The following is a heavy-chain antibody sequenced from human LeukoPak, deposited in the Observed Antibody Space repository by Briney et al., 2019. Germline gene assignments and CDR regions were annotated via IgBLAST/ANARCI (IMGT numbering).Heavy chain of an antibody. V-gene: IGHV3-15*01. J-gene: IGHJ4*02. Sequence: GGSLRLSCAASGFTFSNAWMSWVRQAPGKGLEWVGRIKSKTDGGTTDYAAPVKGRFTISRDDSKNTLYLQMNSLKTEDTAVYYCTTAGYIVVVVAAKELDYWGQGTLVTVSP. CDR2: IKSKTDGGTT. CDR3: TTAGYIVVVVAAKELDY. CDR1: GFTFSNAW. D-gene: IGHD2-15*01.